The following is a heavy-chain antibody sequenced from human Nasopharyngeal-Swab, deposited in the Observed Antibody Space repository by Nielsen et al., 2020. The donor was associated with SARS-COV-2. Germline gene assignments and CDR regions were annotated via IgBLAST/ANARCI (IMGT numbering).Heavy chain of an antibody. CDR3: VRGVVPGDAAAFDP. CDR2: INSEGSST. V-gene: IGHV3-74*01. J-gene: IGHJ3*01. Sequence: GESLKISCAASGFTFSTYWMHWVRQAPGKGLVWVSRINSEGSSTTYADSVKGRFTISRDNAKSTLYLQMNSLRVDDTAVYYCVRGVVPGDAAAFDPWGQGTMVTVSS. CDR1: GFTFSTYW. D-gene: IGHD2-15*01.